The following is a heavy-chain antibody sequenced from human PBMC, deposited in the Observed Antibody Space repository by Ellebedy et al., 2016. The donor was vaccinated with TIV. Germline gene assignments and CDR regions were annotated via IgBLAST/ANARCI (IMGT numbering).Heavy chain of an antibody. CDR3: ARDRSGSH. V-gene: IGHV3-21*01. D-gene: IGHD1-26*01. CDR2: ISSSSSYI. CDR1: GFTFSSYS. Sequence: GESLKISCAVSGFTFSSYSMNWVRQAPGKGLEWVSSISSSSSYIYYADSVKGRFNISRDNAKNSLYLQMNSMRAEDTAVYYCARDRSGSHWGQGTLVTVSS. J-gene: IGHJ4*02.